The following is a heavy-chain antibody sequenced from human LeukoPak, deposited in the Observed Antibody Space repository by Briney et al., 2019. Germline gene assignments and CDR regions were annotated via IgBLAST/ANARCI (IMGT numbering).Heavy chain of an antibody. J-gene: IGHJ4*02. V-gene: IGHV3-72*01. CDR1: GFTFGDHY. CDR2: TRNKANNYTT. CDR3: ARTPRVRGVFNPFDY. D-gene: IGHD3-10*01. Sequence: GGSLRLSCAASGFTFGDHYMDWVRQAPGKGLEWVGRTRNKANNYTTEYAASVKGRFTISRDDSRNSLYLQMNSLKTEDTAVYYCARTPRVRGVFNPFDYWGQGTLVTVSS.